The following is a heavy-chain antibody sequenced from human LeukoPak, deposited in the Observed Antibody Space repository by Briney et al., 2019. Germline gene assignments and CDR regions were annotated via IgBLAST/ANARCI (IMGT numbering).Heavy chain of an antibody. CDR2: IWFDGSNK. CDR1: GFTFSSYG. CDR3: ARSPYYYDSNFDY. J-gene: IGHJ4*02. V-gene: IGHV3-33*01. D-gene: IGHD3-22*01. Sequence: GGSLRLSCAASGFTFSSYGLHWVRQAPGKGLEWVAVIWFDGSNKYYADSVKGRFTISRDNSKNTLYLQMNSLGAEDTAVYYCARSPYYYDSNFDYWGQGTLVTVSS.